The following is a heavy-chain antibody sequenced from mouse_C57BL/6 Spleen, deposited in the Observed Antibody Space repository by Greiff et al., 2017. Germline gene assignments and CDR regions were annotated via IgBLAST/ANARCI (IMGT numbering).Heavy chain of an antibody. CDR3: ARGDYDEGFAY. J-gene: IGHJ3*01. CDR1: GYSFTGYF. V-gene: IGHV1-20*01. Sequence: EVQLQQSGPELVKPGDSVKISCKASGYSFTGYFMNWVMQSHGKSLEWIGRINPYNGDTFYNQKFKGKATLTVDKSSSTAHMELRSLTSEDSAVYYCARGDYDEGFAYWGQGTLVTVSA. D-gene: IGHD2-4*01. CDR2: INPYNGDT.